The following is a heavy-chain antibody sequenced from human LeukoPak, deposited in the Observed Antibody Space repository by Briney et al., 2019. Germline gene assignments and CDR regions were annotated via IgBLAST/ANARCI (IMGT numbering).Heavy chain of an antibody. D-gene: IGHD2-2*01. Sequence: PGGSLRLSCAASGFTFSDYYMSWIRQAPGKGLEWVSYISRSGSTIYYADSVKGRFTISRDNAKNSLFLQMNSLRAGDTAVYYCARAPGYCSSTSCYVKVGDYYYGLDVWGQGTTVTVSS. CDR3: ARAPGYCSSTSCYVKVGDYYYGLDV. J-gene: IGHJ6*02. V-gene: IGHV3-11*04. CDR1: GFTFSDYY. CDR2: ISRSGSTI.